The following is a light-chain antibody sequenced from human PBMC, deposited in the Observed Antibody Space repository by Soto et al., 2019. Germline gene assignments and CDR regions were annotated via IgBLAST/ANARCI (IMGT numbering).Light chain of an antibody. CDR1: QSVSSSY. Sequence: EIVLTHSPGTLSLSPGEMATLSCRASQSVSSSYLAWYQQKPGQAPRLLIYGASTRATGIPPKFSGSGSGTEFTLTVDSLQSDDIAVYYCQQYYNWPVTFGGGTKVDIK. CDR3: QQYYNWPVT. CDR2: GAS. J-gene: IGKJ4*01. V-gene: IGKV3-15*01.